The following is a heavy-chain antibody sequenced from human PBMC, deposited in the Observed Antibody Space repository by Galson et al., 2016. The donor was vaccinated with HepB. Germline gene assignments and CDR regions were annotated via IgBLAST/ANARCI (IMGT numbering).Heavy chain of an antibody. CDR1: GFSFSSYW. Sequence: SLRLSCAAPGFSFSSYWMHWVRQAPGKVLLWVSGINSDGTSTTYADSVKGRFTISRDNSKNTLNLQMSSLRAEDAAVYYCAKVATPNRNYENWFDSWGQGTLVTVSS. J-gene: IGHJ5*01. D-gene: IGHD4-11*01. CDR3: AKVATPNRNYENWFDS. CDR2: INSDGTST. V-gene: IGHV3-74*01.